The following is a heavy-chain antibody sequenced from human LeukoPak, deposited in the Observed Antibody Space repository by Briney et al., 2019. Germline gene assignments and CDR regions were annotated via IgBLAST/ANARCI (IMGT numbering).Heavy chain of an antibody. J-gene: IGHJ4*02. CDR2: IYYSGST. CDR3: ARRYYDILTGSTLFDY. CDR1: GGSLSSGGSY. V-gene: IGHV4-31*03. D-gene: IGHD3-9*01. Sequence: TPETLSLTCTLSGGSLSSGGSYWSWIRQHPGKGLEWFGYIYYSGSTYYNPSLKSRVTISVDTSKNQFSLKLSSVTAAGTAVYYCARRYYDILTGSTLFDYWGQGTLVTVSS.